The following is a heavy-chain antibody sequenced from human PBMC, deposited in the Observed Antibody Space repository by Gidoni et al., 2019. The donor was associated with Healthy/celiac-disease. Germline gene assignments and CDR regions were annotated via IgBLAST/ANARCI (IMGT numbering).Heavy chain of an antibody. V-gene: IGHV3-23*01. CDR2: ISGSGGST. D-gene: IGHD2-21*02. J-gene: IGHJ4*02. Sequence: EVQLLESGGGLVQPGGSLRLSCAASGFPFSSYAMSWVRQAPGKGLEWVSDISGSGGSTYYADSVKGRFTISRDNSKNTLYLQMNSLRAEDTAVYYCAKDRGGDFTFDYWGQGTLVTVSS. CDR1: GFPFSSYA. CDR3: AKDRGGDFTFDY.